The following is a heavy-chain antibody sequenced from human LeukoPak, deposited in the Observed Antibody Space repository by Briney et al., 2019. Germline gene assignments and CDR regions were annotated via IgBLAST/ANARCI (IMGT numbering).Heavy chain of an antibody. CDR1: GFTFSSYE. V-gene: IGHV3-48*03. CDR3: ARGGPAAGRFDY. D-gene: IGHD6-13*01. CDR2: ISSSDSTI. Sequence: PGGSLRLSCAASGFTFSSYEMNWVRQAPGKGLEWVSYISSSDSTIYYADSVKGRFTISRGNSKNTLYLQMNSLRAEDTAVYYCARGGPAAGRFDYWGQGTLVTVSS. J-gene: IGHJ4*02.